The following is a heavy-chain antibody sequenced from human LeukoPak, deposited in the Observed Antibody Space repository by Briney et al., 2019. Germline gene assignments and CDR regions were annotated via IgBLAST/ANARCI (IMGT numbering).Heavy chain of an antibody. Sequence: SETLSLTCTVSGYSITSGYYWGWIRQPPGKGLEWIGSIYHSGSTYYNPSLKSRVTISLDTSKNQFSLKLSSVTAADTAVYYCAREGPPGITIFGVVTNYYMDVWGKGTTVTVSS. CDR1: GYSITSGYY. D-gene: IGHD3-3*01. CDR2: IYHSGST. V-gene: IGHV4-38-2*02. CDR3: AREGPPGITIFGVVTNYYMDV. J-gene: IGHJ6*03.